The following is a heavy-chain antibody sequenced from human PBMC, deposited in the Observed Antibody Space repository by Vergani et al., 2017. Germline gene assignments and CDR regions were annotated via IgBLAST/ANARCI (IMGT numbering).Heavy chain of an antibody. Sequence: QVQLVQSGAEVKKPGASVKVSCKASGYTFTGYYLHWVRPAPGQGLEWMGRINPNSGGTNYAQKFQGRVTMTRDPSSSTAYMELSRLRSDDTAVYYCARGGSSGWYGKDWGQGTLVTVSS. D-gene: IGHD6-19*01. J-gene: IGHJ4*02. CDR2: INPNSGGT. CDR3: ARGGSSGWYGKD. V-gene: IGHV1-2*06. CDR1: GYTFTGYY.